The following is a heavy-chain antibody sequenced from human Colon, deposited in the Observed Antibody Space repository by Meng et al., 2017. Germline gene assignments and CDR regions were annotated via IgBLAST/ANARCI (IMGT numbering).Heavy chain of an antibody. Sequence: QVQLVQSGAEVKKPGASVKVSCKASGYTFSNYAIQWVRQTPGQRLEWMGWRNVGNDDAQYSQQFQGRVTLTRDVSANTAYMELSSLRSEDTAVYYCARGGWELFGGVQHYYGMDVWGQGTTVTVSS. CDR1: GYTFSNYA. D-gene: IGHD3-10*01. CDR2: RNVGNDDA. J-gene: IGHJ6*02. CDR3: ARGGWELFGGVQHYYGMDV. V-gene: IGHV1-3*01.